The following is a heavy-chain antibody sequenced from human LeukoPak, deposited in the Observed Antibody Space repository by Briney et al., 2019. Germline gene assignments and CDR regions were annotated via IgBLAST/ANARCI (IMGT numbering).Heavy chain of an antibody. CDR2: INPNSGGT. J-gene: IGHJ4*02. D-gene: IGHD6-19*01. V-gene: IGHV1-2*02. Sequence: ASVKVSCKASGYTSTGYYMHWVRQAPGQGLEWMGWINPNSGGTNYAQKFQGRVTMTRDTSISTAYMELSRLRSDDTAVYYCAREGGRYSSGCLLFWGQGTLVTVSS. CDR3: AREGGRYSSGCLLF. CDR1: GYTSTGYY.